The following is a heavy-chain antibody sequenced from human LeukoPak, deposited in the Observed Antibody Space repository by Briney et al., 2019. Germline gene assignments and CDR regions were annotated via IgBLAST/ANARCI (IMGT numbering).Heavy chain of an antibody. V-gene: IGHV3-30*02. CDR1: GFTFSSYG. J-gene: IGHJ4*02. CDR3: AKDNGAVWEPRWELLN. Sequence: PGGSLRLSCAASGFTFSSYGMHWVRQAPGKGLEWVAFIRYDGSNKYYADSVKGRFTISRDNSKNTLYLQMNSLRAEDTAVYYCAKDNGAVWEPRWELLNWGQGTLVTVSS. D-gene: IGHD4-23*01. CDR2: IRYDGSNK.